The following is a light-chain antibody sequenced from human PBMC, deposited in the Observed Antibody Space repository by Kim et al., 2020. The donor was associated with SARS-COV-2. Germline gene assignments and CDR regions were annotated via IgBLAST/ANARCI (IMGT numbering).Light chain of an antibody. V-gene: IGLV2-23*02. CDR3: CSYAGGTYV. J-gene: IGLJ1*01. CDR1: LPPVATSTL. Sequence: PGPPLTISCPLTLPPVATSTLVSWYLHHPAKAPQLMISAVTPRPAGVSTRISPSTSGNTASLTISWLQAEDEADYYFCSYAGGTYVFGIGTNVTVL. CDR2: AVT.